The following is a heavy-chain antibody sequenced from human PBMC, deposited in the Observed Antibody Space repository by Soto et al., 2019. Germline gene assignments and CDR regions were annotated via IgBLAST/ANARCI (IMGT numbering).Heavy chain of an antibody. V-gene: IGHV3-30*18. CDR1: GFMFSTYG. CDR3: AKDRSHTVVVPAAIDY. Sequence: GGSLRLSCAASGFMFSTYGMHWVRQAPGKGLEWVAVISYDGSNKYYADSVKGRFTISRDNSKNTLYLQMNSLRGEDTAVYYCAKDRSHTVVVPAAIDYWGQGTQVTVSS. D-gene: IGHD2-2*01. J-gene: IGHJ4*02. CDR2: ISYDGSNK.